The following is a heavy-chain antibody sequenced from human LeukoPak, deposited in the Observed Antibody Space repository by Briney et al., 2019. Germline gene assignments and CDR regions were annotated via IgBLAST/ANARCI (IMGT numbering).Heavy chain of an antibody. D-gene: IGHD1-26*01. Sequence: GGSLRLPCEASGFTFSSYNMNWVRQAPGKRLEWVSSVTSSSSYVFYADSVKGRFTISRDNAKNSLYLQMNSLTAEDTAVYYCARDPYSGNYGNTYYYYMDVWGKGTTVTISS. J-gene: IGHJ6*03. CDR3: ARDPYSGNYGNTYYYYMDV. CDR2: VTSSSSYV. CDR1: GFTFSSYN. V-gene: IGHV3-21*06.